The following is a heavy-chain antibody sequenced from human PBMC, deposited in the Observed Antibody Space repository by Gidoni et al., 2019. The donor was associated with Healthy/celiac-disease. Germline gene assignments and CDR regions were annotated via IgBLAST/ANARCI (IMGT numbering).Heavy chain of an antibody. J-gene: IGHJ2*01. CDR2: ISSSSSYI. D-gene: IGHD6-19*01. CDR3: ARALPRIAVAPPVRYFDL. CDR1: GFTFVSYS. Sequence: EVQLVESGGGLFKPGGSLRLSCAASGFTFVSYSMNWVRQAPGKGLEWVSSISSSSSYIYYADSVKGGFTISRDNAKNSLYLQMNSLRAEDTAVYYCARALPRIAVAPPVRYFDLWGRGTLVTVSS. V-gene: IGHV3-21*01.